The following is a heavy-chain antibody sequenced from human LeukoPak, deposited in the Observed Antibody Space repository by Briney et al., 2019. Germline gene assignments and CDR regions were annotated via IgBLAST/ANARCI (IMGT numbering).Heavy chain of an antibody. V-gene: IGHV3-23*01. CDR1: GFTFSSYA. J-gene: IGHJ4*02. CDR2: ISGSGGST. Sequence: GGSLRLSCAASGFTFSSYAMSWVRQAPGKGLEWVPAISGSGGSTYYADSVKGRFTISRDNSKNTLYLQMNSLRAEDTAVYYCAKSRDHGSGSYFHYFDYWGQGTLVTVSS. D-gene: IGHD3-10*01. CDR3: AKSRDHGSGSYFHYFDY.